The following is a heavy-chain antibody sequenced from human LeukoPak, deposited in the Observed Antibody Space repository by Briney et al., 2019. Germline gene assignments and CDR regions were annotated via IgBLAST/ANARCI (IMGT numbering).Heavy chain of an antibody. CDR3: AGNWSFDY. V-gene: IGHV3-21*01. D-gene: IGHD1-1*01. Sequence: GGSLRLSCAASGFTFSSYSMNWVSQAPGKGLEWVSSISSSSSYIYYADSVKGRFTMSRDNAKNSLYLQMNSLRAEDTAVYYCAGNWSFDYWGQGTLVTVSS. CDR2: ISSSSSYI. J-gene: IGHJ4*02. CDR1: GFTFSSYS.